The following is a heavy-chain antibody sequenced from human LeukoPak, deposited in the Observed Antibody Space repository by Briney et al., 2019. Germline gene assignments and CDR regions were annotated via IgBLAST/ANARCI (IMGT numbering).Heavy chain of an antibody. CDR1: GGSISSSCYC. V-gene: IGHV4-39*02. D-gene: IGHD4-23*01. J-gene: IGHJ4*02. CDR3: ARDYGGNSFGFDY. CDR2: IYYSGST. Sequence: SETLSLTCTVSGGSISSSCYCWGWVRQPPGKGLEGIGSIYYSGSTYYNPSLKSRVTISVIMSKNQFSLKLSSVTAADTAVYYCARDYGGNSFGFDYWGQGTLVTVSS.